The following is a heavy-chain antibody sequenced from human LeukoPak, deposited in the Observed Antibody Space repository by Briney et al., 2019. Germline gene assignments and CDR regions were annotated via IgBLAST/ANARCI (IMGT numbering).Heavy chain of an antibody. J-gene: IGHJ4*02. CDR1: GGSITSYY. V-gene: IGHV4-59*12. Sequence: SETLSLTCTVSGGSITSYYWSWIRQTPGKGLEWIGYVHYSGTTSYNPSLKSRVTISADMSKNQFSLKLSSVTAADTAVYYCARDYYYDSSGYYSGDRYFDYWGQGTLVTVSS. CDR3: ARDYYYDSSGYYSGDRYFDY. CDR2: VHYSGTT. D-gene: IGHD3-22*01.